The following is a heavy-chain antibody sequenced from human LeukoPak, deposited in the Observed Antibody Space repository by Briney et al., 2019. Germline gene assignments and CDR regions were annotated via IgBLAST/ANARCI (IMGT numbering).Heavy chain of an antibody. D-gene: IGHD3-9*01. CDR2: ISGSGGST. CDR3: ASQYYDILTGYYPFDI. J-gene: IGHJ3*02. V-gene: IGHV3-23*01. Sequence: PGGSLRLSCAASGFTFSSYAMSWVRQAPGKGLEWVSAISGSGGSTYYADSVKGRFTISRDNSKNTLYLQMNSLRAEDTAVYYCASQYYDILTGYYPFDIWGQGTMVTVSS. CDR1: GFTFSSYA.